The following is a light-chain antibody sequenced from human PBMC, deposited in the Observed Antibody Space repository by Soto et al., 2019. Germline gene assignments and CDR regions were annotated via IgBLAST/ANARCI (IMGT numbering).Light chain of an antibody. V-gene: IGKV3-20*01. CDR1: QGVTPAY. Sequence: EIVLTQSPGTLSLSPGERATLSCRASQGVTPAYLAWYQHKPGQAPRLLIYGASNRATGIPDMFSGSGSGTDFTLTISRLEPEDFAVYSCQQYGGSPLFTFGPGTRVDVK. CDR3: QQYGGSPLFT. CDR2: GAS. J-gene: IGKJ3*01.